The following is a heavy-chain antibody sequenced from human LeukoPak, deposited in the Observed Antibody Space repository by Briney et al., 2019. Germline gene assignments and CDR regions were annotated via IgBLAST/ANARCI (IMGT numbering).Heavy chain of an antibody. CDR2: ISWDGTTV. Sequence: GGSLRLSCAASGFIFDDYAMHWVRRAPGKGLEWVSVISWDGTTVAYADSVKGRFTISRDNAKNSLYLQMNTLRAEDTAFYYCTKDTYSVVAASPGYFDFWGQGTLVTVSS. CDR3: TKDTYSVVAASPGYFDF. J-gene: IGHJ4*02. V-gene: IGHV3-9*01. D-gene: IGHD2-15*01. CDR1: GFIFDDYA.